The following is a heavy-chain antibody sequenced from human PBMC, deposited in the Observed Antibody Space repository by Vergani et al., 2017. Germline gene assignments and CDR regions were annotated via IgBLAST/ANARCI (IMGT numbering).Heavy chain of an antibody. CDR1: GITFWKFG. Sequence: EVDLVESGGGLAQPGGSLRLSCEASGITFWKFGMHWVRQGPGKGLEWVSGISWNSGAVDYADSVRGRFTMSRDNAKNSLYLEMTSLRVEDTGVYYCVRDNLASIDWENYSREDKFDCWGQGTLVTVSS. V-gene: IGHV3-9*01. D-gene: IGHD3-9*01. CDR2: ISWNSGAV. CDR3: VRDNLASIDWENYSREDKFDC. J-gene: IGHJ4*02.